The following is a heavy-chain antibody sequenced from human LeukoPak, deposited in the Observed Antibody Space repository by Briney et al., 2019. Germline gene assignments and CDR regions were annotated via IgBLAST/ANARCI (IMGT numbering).Heavy chain of an antibody. CDR1: GFTFSTYA. V-gene: IGHV3-23*01. Sequence: AGGSLRLSCAASGFTFSTYAMSWVRQAPGKGLEWVSVISGSGGSTYYADSVEGGFTISRDNSKNTLHLQMNSLRAEDTAAYYCAKRGYDSSGYYGYFDYWGQGTLVTVSS. CDR3: AKRGYDSSGYYGYFDY. D-gene: IGHD3-22*01. CDR2: ISGSGGST. J-gene: IGHJ4*02.